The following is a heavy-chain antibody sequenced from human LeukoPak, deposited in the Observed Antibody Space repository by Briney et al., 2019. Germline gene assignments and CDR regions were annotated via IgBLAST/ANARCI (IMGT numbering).Heavy chain of an antibody. CDR1: VGTFSRYA. D-gene: IGHD1-26*01. CDR3: AGASSKWELSF. Sequence: GASVNVSFKASVGTFSRYAISWVRQAPGQGLEWMGGYIPMFGTVNYAQNFQNRVTITADESTSTFSMEVSSLRPEDTAVYFCAGASSKWELSFWGQGTLVTVSS. V-gene: IGHV1-69*01. J-gene: IGHJ4*02. CDR2: YIPMFGTV.